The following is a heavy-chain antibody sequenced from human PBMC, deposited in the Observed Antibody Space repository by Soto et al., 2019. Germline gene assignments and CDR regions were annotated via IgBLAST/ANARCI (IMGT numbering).Heavy chain of an antibody. D-gene: IGHD2-2*01. Sequence: QDQLVQSGTEVKKPGDSVRVSCKAVGYTFNTYYVHWVRQAPRQGLEWMGIINPSAGPTSYAQRFKSRATMTSDTPTSTVYMELSSLTSDDAAVYYCAFARPAASSWLDPWGHGTLVSVSS. CDR2: INPSAGPT. V-gene: IGHV1-46*02. CDR3: AFARPAASSWLDP. J-gene: IGHJ5*02. CDR1: GYTFNTYY.